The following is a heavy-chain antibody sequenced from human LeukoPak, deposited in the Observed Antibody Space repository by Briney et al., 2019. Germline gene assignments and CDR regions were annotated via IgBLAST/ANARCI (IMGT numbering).Heavy chain of an antibody. J-gene: IGHJ4*02. CDR1: GFSFSAYW. V-gene: IGHV3-74*01. CDR2: INSDGFSI. Sequence: PGGSLRLSCAASGFSFSAYWMHWVRQAPGKGLVWVSRINSDGFSIAYADSVKGRFTISRDNAKNTLYLHMNSLRAEDTAVYYCARRYCSSTSCYYYWGQGTLVTVSS. CDR3: ARRYCSSTSCYYY. D-gene: IGHD2-2*01.